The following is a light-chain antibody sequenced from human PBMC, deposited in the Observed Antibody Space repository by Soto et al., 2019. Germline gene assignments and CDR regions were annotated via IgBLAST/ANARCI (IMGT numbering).Light chain of an antibody. CDR3: QQRSNWPLT. Sequence: EIVLTQSPVTLSLSPGERATLSCRASQSVVNYLAWYQQKPGQAPRLLIYDASKRATGIPARFSGSGYGTDFTLTISSLGPEDFAIYYCQQRSNWPLTFGGGTKVEIK. J-gene: IGKJ4*01. CDR1: QSVVNY. V-gene: IGKV3-11*01. CDR2: DAS.